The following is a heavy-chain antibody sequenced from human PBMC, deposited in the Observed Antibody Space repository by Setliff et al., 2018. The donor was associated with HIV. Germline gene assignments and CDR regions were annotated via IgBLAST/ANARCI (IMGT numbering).Heavy chain of an antibody. CDR1: GGSTSSSSYY. Sequence: SETLSLTCSVSGGSTSSSSYYWAWVRQPPGKGPEWIGSIYYSGSTYYNPSLKSRVTISIDTSRNQFSLKLTSVTAADTAMYYCARRHTAFDPWGQGTLVTVSS. J-gene: IGHJ5*02. CDR3: ARRHTAFDP. V-gene: IGHV4-39*01. CDR2: IYYSGST. D-gene: IGHD5-18*01.